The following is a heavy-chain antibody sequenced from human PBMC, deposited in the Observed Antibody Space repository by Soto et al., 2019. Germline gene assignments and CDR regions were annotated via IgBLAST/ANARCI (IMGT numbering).Heavy chain of an antibody. V-gene: IGHV1-69*11. Sequence: QVQLVQSGAEVKKPGSSVKVSCKASGGTVSSYAISWVRQAPGQGLEWMGGIIPILGTPNYAQKFQDRVTITADESMSTASMELSSLTAEDTAMYYCARLEITVADDYWGQGTLVTVSS. CDR2: IIPILGTP. D-gene: IGHD6-19*01. CDR1: GGTVSSYA. J-gene: IGHJ4*02. CDR3: ARLEITVADDY.